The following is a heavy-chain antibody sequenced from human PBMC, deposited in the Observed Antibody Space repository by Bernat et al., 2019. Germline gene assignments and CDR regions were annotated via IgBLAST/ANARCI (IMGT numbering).Heavy chain of an antibody. Sequence: EVQLVESGGGLVQPGGSLRLYCAASGFTVSSNYMSWVRQAPGKGLEWVSVIYSGGSTYYADSVKGRFTISRHNSKNTLYLQMNSLRAEDTAVYYCARVARTWSSGYHEYNWFDPWGQGTLVTVSS. V-gene: IGHV3-53*04. J-gene: IGHJ5*02. CDR1: GFTVSSNY. D-gene: IGHD3-22*01. CDR3: ARVARTWSSGYHEYNWFDP. CDR2: IYSGGST.